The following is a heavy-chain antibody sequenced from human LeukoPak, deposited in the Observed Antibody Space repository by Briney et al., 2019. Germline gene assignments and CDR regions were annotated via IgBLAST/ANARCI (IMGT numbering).Heavy chain of an antibody. CDR1: GFTFRSYA. V-gene: IGHV3-30-3*01. Sequence: GRSLRLSCAASGFTFRSYAMHWVRQAPGKGLEWVAVISYDGSNKYYADSVKGRFTISRDNSKNTLYLQMNSLRAEDTAVYYCARDRIVLMVYAPDYWGQGTLVTVSS. CDR3: ARDRIVLMVYAPDY. CDR2: ISYDGSNK. D-gene: IGHD2-8*01. J-gene: IGHJ4*02.